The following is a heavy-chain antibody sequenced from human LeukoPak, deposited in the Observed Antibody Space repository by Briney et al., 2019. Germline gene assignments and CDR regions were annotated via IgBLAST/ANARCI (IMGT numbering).Heavy chain of an antibody. CDR3: ARDRAHDYYGSGYFDY. J-gene: IGHJ4*02. CDR2: IRSKAYGGTT. CDR1: GFTFGDYA. Sequence: GGSLRPSCTASGFTFGDYAMSWVRQAPGKGLEWVGFIRSKAYGGTTECAASVKGRFTISRDDSKSIAYLQMNSLKTEDTAVYYCARDRAHDYYGSGYFDYWGQGALVTVSS. V-gene: IGHV3-49*04. D-gene: IGHD3-10*01.